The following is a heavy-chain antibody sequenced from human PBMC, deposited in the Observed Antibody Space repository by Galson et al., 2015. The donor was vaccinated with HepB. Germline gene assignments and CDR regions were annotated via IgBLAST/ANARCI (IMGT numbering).Heavy chain of an antibody. CDR3: AARRRDGYNADY. D-gene: IGHD5-24*01. V-gene: IGHV1-69*06. J-gene: IGHJ4*02. CDR2: IIPIFGTA. Sequence: SVKVSCKASGGTFSSYAISWVRQAPGQGLEWMGGIIPIFGTANYAQKFQGRVTITADKSTSTAYMELSSLRSEDTAVYYCAARRRDGYNADYWGQGTLVTVSS. CDR1: GGTFSSYA.